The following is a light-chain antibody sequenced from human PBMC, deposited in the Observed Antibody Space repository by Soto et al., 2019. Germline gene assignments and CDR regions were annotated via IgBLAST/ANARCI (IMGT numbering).Light chain of an antibody. Sequence: DIQMTQSPSSLSASVGDRVTITCRASQSISSYLNWYQQKPGKAPKLLIYAASSLQSGVPSRFSGSGSGTDFTLTISSLQPEDFATYYCQHSYSTLWTFGQGTKAEIK. J-gene: IGKJ1*01. CDR3: QHSYSTLWT. V-gene: IGKV1-39*01. CDR2: AAS. CDR1: QSISSY.